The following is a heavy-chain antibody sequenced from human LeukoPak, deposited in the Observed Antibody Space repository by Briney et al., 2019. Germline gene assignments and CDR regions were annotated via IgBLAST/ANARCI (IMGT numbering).Heavy chain of an antibody. V-gene: IGHV1-2*02. D-gene: IGHD3-16*02. CDR2: INPNSGGT. Sequence: ASVKVSCKASGYTFTGYYMHWVRQAPGQGLEWMGWINPNSGGTNYAQKLQGRVTMTTDTSTSTAYMELRSLRSDDTAVYYCARVEYVWGSYRPYYFDYWGQGTLVTVSS. J-gene: IGHJ4*02. CDR1: GYTFTGYY. CDR3: ARVEYVWGSYRPYYFDY.